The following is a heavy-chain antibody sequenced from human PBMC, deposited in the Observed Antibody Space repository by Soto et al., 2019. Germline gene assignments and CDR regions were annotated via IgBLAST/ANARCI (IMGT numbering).Heavy chain of an antibody. D-gene: IGHD3-22*01. V-gene: IGHV3-23*01. CDR3: ARGRYFDGGDYWVANLAFDY. CDR2: ISRSGSGSP. Sequence: EVQLLESGGGLLQPGGSLRLSCAASGFTFNNYVMNWVRQAPGKWLEWVSSISRSGSGSPYYSDSVKGRFTISRDNSKNTLSLQMNNLRAEDTAVYFCARGRYFDGGDYWVANLAFDYWGQGTLVTVSS. J-gene: IGHJ4*02. CDR1: GFTFNNYV.